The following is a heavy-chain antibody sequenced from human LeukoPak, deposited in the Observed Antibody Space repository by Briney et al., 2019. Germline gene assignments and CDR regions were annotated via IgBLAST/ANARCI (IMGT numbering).Heavy chain of an antibody. CDR3: ARDLRGSWGSGFDY. Sequence: ASVKVSCKASGYTFTSHGISWVRQAPGQGLEWMGWISAYNGNTNYAQKLQGRVTMTTDTSTSTAYMELRSLRSDDTAVYYCARDLRGSWGSGFDYWGQGTLVTVSS. CDR1: GYTFTSHG. V-gene: IGHV1-18*01. CDR2: ISAYNGNT. D-gene: IGHD1-26*01. J-gene: IGHJ4*02.